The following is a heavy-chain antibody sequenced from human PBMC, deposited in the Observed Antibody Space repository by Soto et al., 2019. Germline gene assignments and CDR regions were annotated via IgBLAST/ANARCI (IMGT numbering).Heavy chain of an antibody. CDR1: GFTFSSYA. Sequence: VQLVESGGGVVQPGRSLRLSCAASGFTFSSYAMHWVRQAPGKGLEWVAVISYDGSNKYYADSVKGRFTISRDNSKNTLYLQMNSLRAEDTAVYYCARDDGDYVFDYWGQGTLVTVSS. D-gene: IGHD4-17*01. V-gene: IGHV3-30-3*01. J-gene: IGHJ4*02. CDR2: ISYDGSNK. CDR3: ARDDGDYVFDY.